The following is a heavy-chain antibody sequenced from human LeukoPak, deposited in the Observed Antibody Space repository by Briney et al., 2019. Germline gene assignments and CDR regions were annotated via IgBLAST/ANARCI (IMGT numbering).Heavy chain of an antibody. CDR3: ARGQNKKYGPFLDF. CDR2: IYYSGST. V-gene: IGHV4-39*07. CDR1: GGSISSSSYY. D-gene: IGHD4-17*01. J-gene: IGHJ4*02. Sequence: TSETLSLTCTVSGGSISSSSYYWGWIRQPPGKGLEWIGSIYYSGSTYYNPSLKSRVTISLDTSKNQFSLKLSSVTAADTAEYYCARGQNKKYGPFLDFWGQGTLVTVSS.